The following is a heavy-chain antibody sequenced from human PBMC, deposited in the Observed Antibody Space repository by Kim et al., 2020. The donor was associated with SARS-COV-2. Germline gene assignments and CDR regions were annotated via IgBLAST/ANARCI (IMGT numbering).Heavy chain of an antibody. Sequence: PTYAQGFTGRFVFSLDTSVSTAYLQISSLKAEDTAVYYCARDLGRNDIDYWGQGTLVTVSS. CDR3: ARDLGRNDIDY. V-gene: IGHV7-4-1*02. CDR2: P. D-gene: IGHD1-1*01. J-gene: IGHJ4*02.